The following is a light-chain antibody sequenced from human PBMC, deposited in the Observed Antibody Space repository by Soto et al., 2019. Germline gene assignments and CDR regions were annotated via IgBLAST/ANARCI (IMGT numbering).Light chain of an antibody. CDR3: QQYGSSPPMT. CDR2: GAS. V-gene: IGKV3-20*01. J-gene: IGKJ1*01. CDR1: QSVRSSY. Sequence: EIVLTQSPGTLSLSPGERATLSCRASQSVRSSYLAWYQQKPGQAPSLLIYGASSRATGIPDRFSGSGSGTDFNLTISRLEPEDFAVYYCQQYGSSPPMTFGQGTKVEIK.